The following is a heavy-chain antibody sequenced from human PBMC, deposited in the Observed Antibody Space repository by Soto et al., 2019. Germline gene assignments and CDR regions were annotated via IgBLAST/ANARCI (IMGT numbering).Heavy chain of an antibody. V-gene: IGHV3-23*01. D-gene: IGHD2-15*01. CDR1: GFSFSTFD. CDR3: ARDLGPYGSRSVVAAHLAY. Sequence: GGSLRLSCEASGFSFSTFDMSWVRQAPGKGLQCVSFIRGSDGTTYYADSVRGRFTISRDNSKNTLYLQLNTLRTEDTAVYYCARDLGPYGSRSVVAAHLAYWGQGTLVTVSS. J-gene: IGHJ4*02. CDR2: IRGSDGTT.